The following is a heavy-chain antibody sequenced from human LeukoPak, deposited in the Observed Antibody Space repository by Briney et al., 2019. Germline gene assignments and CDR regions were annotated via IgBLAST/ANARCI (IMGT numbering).Heavy chain of an antibody. V-gene: IGHV4-38-2*02. CDR1: GYSISSGYY. D-gene: IGHD4-23*01. J-gene: IGHJ4*02. CDR2: IYHSGST. Sequence: PSETLSLTCTVSGYSISSGYYWGWIRQPPGKGLEWIGSIYHSGSTYYNPSLKSRVTISVDTSKNQFSLKLSSVTAADTAVYYCALTVVTSQFDYWGQGTLVTASS. CDR3: ALTVVTSQFDY.